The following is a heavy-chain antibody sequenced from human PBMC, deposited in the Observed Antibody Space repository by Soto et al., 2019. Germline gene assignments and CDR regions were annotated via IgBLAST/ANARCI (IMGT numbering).Heavy chain of an antibody. Sequence: ASVKVSCKASGYTFTSYGISWVRQAPGQGLEWMGWISAYNGNTNYAQKLQGRVTMTTDTSTSTAYMELRSLRSDDTAVYYCARDLDEDIVATIVDYWGQGTLVTVSS. J-gene: IGHJ4*02. D-gene: IGHD5-12*01. CDR2: ISAYNGNT. CDR3: ARDLDEDIVATIVDY. V-gene: IGHV1-18*01. CDR1: GYTFTSYG.